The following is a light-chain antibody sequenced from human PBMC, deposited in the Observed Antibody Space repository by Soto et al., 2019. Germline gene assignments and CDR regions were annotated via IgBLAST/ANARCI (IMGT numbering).Light chain of an antibody. CDR2: SVS. J-gene: IGKJ1*01. CDR3: QQYNKWPPWT. CDR1: QSVSSN. V-gene: IGKV3-15*01. Sequence: ERVITQSPTTLSVPPGERATLSCRASQSVSSNVAWYQQKPGQAPRLLIYSVSTRAAGIPARFSGSGSGTEFTLTISSLQAEDFAIYYCQQYNKWPPWTFGQGTKVDIK.